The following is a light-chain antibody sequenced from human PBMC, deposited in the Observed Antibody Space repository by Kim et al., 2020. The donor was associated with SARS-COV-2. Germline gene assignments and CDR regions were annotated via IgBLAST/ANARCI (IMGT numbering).Light chain of an antibody. Sequence: SASGGDRVTSTCQASQDNSNDLRWYQQKPGKAPKLMIYDASNLETGVPSRFSGSGSGTDFTFSISSLQPEDIATYYCQQYDNLPYTFGHGTKLEI. CDR2: DAS. CDR1: QDNSND. CDR3: QQYDNLPYT. V-gene: IGKV1-33*01. J-gene: IGKJ2*01.